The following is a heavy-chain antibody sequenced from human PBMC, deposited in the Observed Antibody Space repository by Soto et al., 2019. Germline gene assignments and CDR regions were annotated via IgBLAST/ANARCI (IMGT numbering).Heavy chain of an antibody. V-gene: IGHV3-23*01. CDR1: GFTFSIYA. D-gene: IGHD6-13*01. Sequence: EEQLLESGGGLVQPGWSLRLSCAAAGFTFSIYAMSWVRQAPGKGLEWVSAISGSGGSTYYADSVKGRFTISRDNSKNTLYLQMNSLRADDTAVYYCAKATRGGAATLIRDYWGQGTLVTVSS. CDR2: ISGSGGST. J-gene: IGHJ4*02. CDR3: AKATRGGAATLIRDY.